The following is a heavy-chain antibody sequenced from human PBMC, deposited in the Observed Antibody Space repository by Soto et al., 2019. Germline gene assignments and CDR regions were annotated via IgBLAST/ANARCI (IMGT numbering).Heavy chain of an antibody. J-gene: IGHJ4*02. Sequence: SETLSLTCSVSGGSVSSRSYYWSWIRQSPGKSLEWIGDIYYSGRPNYNPSLKSRVTISIDTSKNLFSLRLTSVTAADTAIYQSETQHYGDYSQTPVWGPGTLATVSS. D-gene: IGHD4-17*01. CDR2: IYYSGRP. V-gene: IGHV4-61*01. CDR3: ETQHYGDYSQTPV. CDR1: GGSVSSRSYY.